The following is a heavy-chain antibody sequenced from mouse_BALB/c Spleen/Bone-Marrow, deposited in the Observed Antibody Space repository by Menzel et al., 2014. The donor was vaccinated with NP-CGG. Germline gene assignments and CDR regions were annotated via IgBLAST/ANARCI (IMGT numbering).Heavy chain of an antibody. V-gene: IGHV14-3*02. J-gene: IGHJ3*01. CDR3: AAYYRYDRRFAY. CDR1: GLNIKDTY. Sequence: VQLKQSGAELVKPGASVKLSCTASGLNIKDTYMHWVKQRPEQGLEWIGRIDPANGNTKYDPKFQGKATITADTSSNTAYLQLSSLTSEDTAVYYCAAYYRYDRRFAYWGQGTLFTVPA. D-gene: IGHD2-14*01. CDR2: IDPANGNT.